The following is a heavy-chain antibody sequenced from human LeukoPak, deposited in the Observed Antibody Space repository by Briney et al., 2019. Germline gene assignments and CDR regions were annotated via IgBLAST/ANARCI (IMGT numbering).Heavy chain of an antibody. CDR2: INPNSGGT. Sequence: ASVKVSCKASGYTFTGYYMHWVRQAPGQGLEWMGWINPNSGGTNYAQKFQGRVTMTRDTSISTAYMELSRLRSDDTAVYYCARDRIAAAGTMLDYYYGMDVWGQGTTVTVSS. CDR1: GYTFTGYY. CDR3: ARDRIAAAGTMLDYYYGMDV. D-gene: IGHD6-13*01. V-gene: IGHV1-2*02. J-gene: IGHJ6*02.